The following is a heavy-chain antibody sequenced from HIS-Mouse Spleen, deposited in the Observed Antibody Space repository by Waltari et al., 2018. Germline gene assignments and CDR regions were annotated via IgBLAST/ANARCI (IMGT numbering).Heavy chain of an antibody. Sequence: QLQLQESGPGLVKPSETLSLTCTVSGGSISSSSYYWGWIRQPPGKGLEWVGGIYYSGRTYYNPSIKSRVTISVDTSKNQFSLKLSSVTAADTAVYYCAREIPYSSSWYDWYFDLWGRGTLVTVSS. CDR2: IYYSGRT. V-gene: IGHV4-39*07. D-gene: IGHD6-13*01. CDR3: AREIPYSSSWYDWYFDL. J-gene: IGHJ2*01. CDR1: GGSISSSSYY.